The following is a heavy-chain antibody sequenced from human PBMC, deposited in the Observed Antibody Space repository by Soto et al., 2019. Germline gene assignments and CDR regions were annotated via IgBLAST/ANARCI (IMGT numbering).Heavy chain of an antibody. CDR1: GGSISSYY. CDR2: ISYSGST. J-gene: IGHJ4*02. V-gene: IGHV4-59*01. CDR3: VRDCYASSCFDY. Sequence: QVQLQESGPGLVKPSETLSLTCTVSGGSISSYYWSWIRQPPGKGLEWIGYISYSGSTNYNPSLKSRVTTSVDTSKNQFSLKVGSVTAADTAVYYCVRDCYASSCFDYWGQGILVTVSS. D-gene: IGHD6-13*01.